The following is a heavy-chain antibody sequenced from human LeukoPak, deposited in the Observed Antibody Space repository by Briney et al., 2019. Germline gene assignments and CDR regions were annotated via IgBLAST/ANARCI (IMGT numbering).Heavy chain of an antibody. CDR3: ARGGRELPSARRSKPGNWSDP. CDR2: INHSGST. J-gene: IGHJ5*02. V-gene: IGHV4-34*01. Sequence: SETLSLTCAVYGGSFSGYYWSWIRQPPGKGLEWIGEINHSGSTKYNSSLKSRVIISVDTSKNQFSLNLGSVTAADTAVYYCARGGRELPSARRSKPGNWSDPWGQGSLVTVSS. CDR1: GGSFSGYY. D-gene: IGHD5-24*01.